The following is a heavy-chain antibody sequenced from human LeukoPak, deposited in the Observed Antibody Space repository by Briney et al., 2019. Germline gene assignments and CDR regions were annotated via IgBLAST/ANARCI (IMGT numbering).Heavy chain of an antibody. D-gene: IGHD1-26*01. J-gene: IGHJ3*02. CDR3: ARVQHSGAADTFDI. CDR2: IFYTGST. CDR1: GDSISSYY. Sequence: PSETLSLTCTVSGDSISSYYWTWIRQPPGEGLEWVGNIFYTGSTNYNPSLKSRVTMSVDTSKNQFSLKLTSVSAADTAVYYCARVQHSGAADTFDIWGQGTLVTVSS. V-gene: IGHV4-59*01.